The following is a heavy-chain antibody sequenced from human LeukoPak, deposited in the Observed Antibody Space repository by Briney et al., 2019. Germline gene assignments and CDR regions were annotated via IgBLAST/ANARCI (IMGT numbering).Heavy chain of an antibody. J-gene: IGHJ4*02. Sequence: GGSLRLSCAASRFTFSACGMHRVRQAPGKGLEWVAAISFDGSHKYYADSVKGRFTISRDNSMNTLYLQMNSLRAEDTAVYYCAKGTAVDRQYFENWGQGTLVTVSS. CDR1: RFTFSACG. CDR2: ISFDGSHK. D-gene: IGHD1-1*01. CDR3: AKGTAVDRQYFEN. V-gene: IGHV3-30*18.